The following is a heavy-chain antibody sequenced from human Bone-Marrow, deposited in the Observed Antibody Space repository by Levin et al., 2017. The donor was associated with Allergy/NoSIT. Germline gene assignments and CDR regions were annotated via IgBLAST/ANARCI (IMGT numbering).Heavy chain of an antibody. J-gene: IGHJ3*02. CDR1: GFTFSDYV. V-gene: IGHV3-33*01. D-gene: IGHD3-22*01. CDR2: IWHDGSNK. Sequence: PGGSLRLSCAASGFTFSDYVMYWFRQAPGQGLEWVAVIWHDGSNKYYADSVKGRFTLSRDNSKNTLYLQMNNLRAEDTAVYFCARNKDRYYESSGLGASDIWGQGTMLTVSS. CDR3: ARNKDRYYESSGLGASDI.